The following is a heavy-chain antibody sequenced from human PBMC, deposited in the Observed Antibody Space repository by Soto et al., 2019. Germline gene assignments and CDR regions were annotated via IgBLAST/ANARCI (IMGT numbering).Heavy chain of an antibody. CDR1: GHSFTTYW. V-gene: IGHV5-51*01. Sequence: GESLKISCEDSGHSFTTYWVAWVCQMPGRGLEWMGIISPGDSHTKYSPSLQGQVTISADKSISTAYLQWSSLKASDTAMYYCVRTARNSNYTDMDVWGQGSTVTVSS. J-gene: IGHJ6*02. CDR3: VRTARNSNYTDMDV. D-gene: IGHD2-2*02. CDR2: ISPGDSHT.